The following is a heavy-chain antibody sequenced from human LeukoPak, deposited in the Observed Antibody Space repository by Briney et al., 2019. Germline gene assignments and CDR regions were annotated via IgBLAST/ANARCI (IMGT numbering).Heavy chain of an antibody. V-gene: IGHV3-74*01. D-gene: IGHD3-10*01. CDR1: GFTFSSYW. CDR3: AREGINMVRGVPDY. Sequence: GGSLRLSCVASGFTFSSYWMHWVRQDPRKGLVWVSRINGDGRNINYADSVRGRFTISRDNAKNTLYLQMNTLRPEDTAVYYCAREGINMVRGVPDYWGQGTLVTVSS. J-gene: IGHJ4*02. CDR2: INGDGRNI.